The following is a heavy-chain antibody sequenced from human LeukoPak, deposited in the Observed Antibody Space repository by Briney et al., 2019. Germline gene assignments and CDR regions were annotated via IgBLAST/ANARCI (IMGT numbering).Heavy chain of an antibody. CDR2: IYYSGST. CDR1: GGSISSYY. D-gene: IGHD2-15*01. Sequence: PSEILSLTCTVSGGSISSYYWGWIRQPPGKGLEWIGSIYYSGSTYYNPSLKSRVTISVDTSKNQFSLKLSSVTAADTAVYYCARRPRIPAAPPNWFDPWGQGTLVTVSS. V-gene: IGHV4-39*01. J-gene: IGHJ5*02. CDR3: ARRPRIPAAPPNWFDP.